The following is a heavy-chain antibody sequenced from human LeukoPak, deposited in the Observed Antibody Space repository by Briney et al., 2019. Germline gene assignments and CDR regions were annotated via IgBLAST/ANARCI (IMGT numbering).Heavy chain of an antibody. Sequence: PGGSLRLSCAASGFTFSDYGMNWVRQAPGKGLEWVAITSYDESEEYYVDSVKGRFTISRDNSKNTLYLQMNSLRTEDTAVYYCAKGGPNGYPSDYWGQGTLVTVSS. CDR2: TSYDESEE. D-gene: IGHD5-24*01. J-gene: IGHJ4*02. V-gene: IGHV3-30*18. CDR1: GFTFSDYG. CDR3: AKGGPNGYPSDY.